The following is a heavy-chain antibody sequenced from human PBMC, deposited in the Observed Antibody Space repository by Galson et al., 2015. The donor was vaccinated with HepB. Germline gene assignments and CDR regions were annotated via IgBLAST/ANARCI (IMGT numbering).Heavy chain of an antibody. J-gene: IGHJ4*02. Sequence: SLRLSCAASGFTFSSYSMNWVRQAPGKGLEWVSSISSSSSYIYYADSVKGRFTISRDNAKNSLYLQMNSLRAEDTAVYYCARGGALGGYYDSSGYYPYYFDYWGQGTLVTVSS. CDR3: ARGGALGGYYDSSGYYPYYFDY. V-gene: IGHV3-21*01. D-gene: IGHD3-22*01. CDR1: GFTFSSYS. CDR2: ISSSSSYI.